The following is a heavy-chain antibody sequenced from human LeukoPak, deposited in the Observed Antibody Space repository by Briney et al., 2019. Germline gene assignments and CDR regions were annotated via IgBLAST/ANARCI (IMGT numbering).Heavy chain of an antibody. D-gene: IGHD5-12*01. CDR1: GGTFSSYA. V-gene: IGHV1-69*13. CDR3: ARDRGLSGYDLDY. CDR2: IIPIFGTA. Sequence: SVKVSCKASGGTFSSYAISWVRQAPGQGLEWMGGIIPIFGTANYAQKFQGRVTITADESTSTAYMELSSLRSEDTVVYYCARDRGLSGYDLDYWGQGTLVTVSS. J-gene: IGHJ4*02.